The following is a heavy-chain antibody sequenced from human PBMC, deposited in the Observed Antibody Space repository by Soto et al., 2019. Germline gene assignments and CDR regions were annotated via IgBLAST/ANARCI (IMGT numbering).Heavy chain of an antibody. CDR3: AREACRGGNCFYFVPDY. D-gene: IGHD2-15*01. CDR1: GFTFSSYS. Sequence: GGSLRLSCAASGFTFSSYSMNWVRQAPGKGLEWVSYISSSSSTIYYADSVKGRFTISRDNAKNSLYLQMNSLRAEDTAVYYCAREACRGGNCFYFVPDYWRQGTLVIGSS. V-gene: IGHV3-48*01. J-gene: IGHJ4*02. CDR2: ISSSSSTI.